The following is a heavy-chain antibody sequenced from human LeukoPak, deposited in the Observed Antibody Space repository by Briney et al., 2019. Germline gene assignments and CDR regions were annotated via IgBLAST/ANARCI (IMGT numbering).Heavy chain of an antibody. J-gene: IGHJ4*02. V-gene: IGHV4-59*01. CDR3: ARFAMASRYYFDY. D-gene: IGHD5-18*01. CDR2: IYYSGST. CDR1: GGSISSYY. Sequence: SETLSLTCTVSGGSISSYYCSWIRQPPGKVLEWIGYIYYSGSTNYNPSLKSRVTISVDTSKNQFSLKLSSVTAADTAVYYCARFAMASRYYFDYWGQGTLVTVSS.